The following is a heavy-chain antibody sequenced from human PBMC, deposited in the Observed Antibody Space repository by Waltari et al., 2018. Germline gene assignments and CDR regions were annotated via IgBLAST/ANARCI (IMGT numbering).Heavy chain of an antibody. D-gene: IGHD1-26*01. CDR1: GGSSSSSY. CDR3: AREDSGSKWAFDI. V-gene: IGHV4-4*07. J-gene: IGHJ3*02. CDR2: FYTSGST. Sequence: QVQLQESGPGLVKPSETLSLTCTVSGGSSSSSYWSWIRPHAGKGLEWIGRFYTSGSTNHHPPLQRRVTMSVYTSKNQFSLKLSSVTAADTAVFYCAREDSGSKWAFDIWGQWTMVTVSS.